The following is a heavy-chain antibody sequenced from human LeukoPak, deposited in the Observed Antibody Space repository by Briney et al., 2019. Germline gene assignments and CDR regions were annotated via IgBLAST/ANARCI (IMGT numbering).Heavy chain of an antibody. CDR2: ISYDGSTK. D-gene: IGHD3-22*01. V-gene: IGHV3-30*04. CDR1: GFTFSSYA. CDR3: AKGTVVVTGPLDY. J-gene: IGHJ4*02. Sequence: PGRSLRLSCAASGFTFSSYAIHWVRQAPGKGLEWVALISYDGSTKYSTDSVKGRFTISRDNSKTSLYLQMNSLRTEDTALYYCAKGTVVVTGPLDYWGQGTLVTVSS.